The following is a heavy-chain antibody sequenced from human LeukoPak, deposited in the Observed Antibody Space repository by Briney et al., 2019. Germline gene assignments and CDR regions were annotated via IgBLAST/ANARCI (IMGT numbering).Heavy chain of an antibody. CDR1: GFPFSSFG. CDR2: TSYDGSNK. V-gene: IGHV3-30*18. J-gene: IGHJ6*02. Sequence: SGGSLRLSCAASGFPFSSFGIHWVRQAPGRGLEWVAVTSYDGSNKYYADSVKGRFTISRDNAKNSLHLQMNSLRVEDTAVYYCAKNGGPHGMDVWGQGTTVTVSS. CDR3: AKNGGPHGMDV. D-gene: IGHD3-16*01.